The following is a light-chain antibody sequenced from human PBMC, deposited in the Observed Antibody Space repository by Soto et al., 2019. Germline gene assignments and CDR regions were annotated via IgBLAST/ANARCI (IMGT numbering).Light chain of an antibody. CDR2: GAS. CDR3: QQYNNWPIT. V-gene: IGKV3-20*01. J-gene: IGKJ5*01. Sequence: EIVFSQSPGTLSLSPGERATLSCRASQSVSSSYLAWYQQKPGQAPRLLIYGASSRATGIPDRFSGSGSGTDFTLTISRLEPEDFAVYYCQQYNNWPITFGQGTRLEVK. CDR1: QSVSSSY.